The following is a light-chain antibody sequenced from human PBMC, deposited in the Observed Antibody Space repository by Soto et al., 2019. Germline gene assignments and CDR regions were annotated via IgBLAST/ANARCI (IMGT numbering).Light chain of an antibody. Sequence: QSALTQPASVSGSPGQSITISCTGTSSDVGGYNYVSWYQQHPGKAPKLMIYEVSNRPSGVSNRFSGSKSGTTASLTISGLQAEDDADYYCSSYTSSSTLVFGTGTKLTVL. CDR2: EVS. CDR1: SSDVGGYNY. CDR3: SSYTSSSTLV. V-gene: IGLV2-14*01. J-gene: IGLJ1*01.